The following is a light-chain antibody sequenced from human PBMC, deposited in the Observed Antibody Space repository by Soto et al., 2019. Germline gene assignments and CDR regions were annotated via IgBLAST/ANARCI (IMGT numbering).Light chain of an antibody. CDR1: QSISGTF. Sequence: VLTQSPDTLSLPPGERATLSCRAGQSISGTFLNWYQQKPGQAPRLLIYGASNRATGTPDRFSGSGSGTDFTLTISRLEPEDFAVYFCQQYGSSPITFGQGTRLEIK. CDR3: QQYGSSPIT. CDR2: GAS. J-gene: IGKJ5*01. V-gene: IGKV3-20*01.